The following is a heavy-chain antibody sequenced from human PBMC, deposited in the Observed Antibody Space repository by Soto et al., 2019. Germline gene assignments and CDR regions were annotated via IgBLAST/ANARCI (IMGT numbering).Heavy chain of an antibody. V-gene: IGHV3-74*01. J-gene: IGHJ6*02. Sequence: GGSLRLSWAASGFTFSSYGRNWVRQAPGKGPVWVSRIDNAGSSASYADSVKGRFTISRDNAKNKVYLQMNSLRAEDTAVYYCTRVGGSVSGMDVWGQGTTVTVSS. CDR2: IDNAGSSA. CDR1: GFTFSSYG. D-gene: IGHD1-26*01. CDR3: TRVGGSVSGMDV.